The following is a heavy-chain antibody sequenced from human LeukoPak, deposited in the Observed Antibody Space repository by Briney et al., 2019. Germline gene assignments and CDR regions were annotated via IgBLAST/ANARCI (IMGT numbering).Heavy chain of an antibody. CDR2: IYYSGST. CDR3: AGQTYDYVWGSSPFDY. CDR1: GGSISSSSYY. Sequence: SETLSLTCTVSGGSISSSSYYWGWIRQPPGKGLEWIGSIYYSGSTYYNPSLKSRVTISVDTSKNQFSLKLSSVTAADTAVYYCAGQTYDYVWGSSPFDYWGQGTLVTVSS. J-gene: IGHJ4*02. D-gene: IGHD3-16*01. V-gene: IGHV4-39*01.